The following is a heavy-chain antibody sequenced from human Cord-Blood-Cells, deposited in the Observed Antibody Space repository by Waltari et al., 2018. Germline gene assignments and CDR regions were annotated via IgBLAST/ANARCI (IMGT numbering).Heavy chain of an antibody. Sequence: QVQLQESGPGLVKPSETLSLTCTVSGGSVSSGSYYWSWIRQPPGKGLEWIGYIYYSGSTNYNPSLKSRVTISVDTSKNQFSLKLSSGTAADTAVYYCARDLVYGSGSYYYYYYGMDVWGQGTTVTVSS. D-gene: IGHD3-10*01. V-gene: IGHV4-61*01. CDR2: IYYSGST. J-gene: IGHJ6*02. CDR3: ARDLVYGSGSYYYYYYGMDV. CDR1: GGSVSSGSYY.